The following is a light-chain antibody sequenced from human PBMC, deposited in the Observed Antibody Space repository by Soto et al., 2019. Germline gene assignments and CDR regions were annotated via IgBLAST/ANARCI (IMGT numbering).Light chain of an antibody. J-gene: IGKJ5*01. V-gene: IGKV3-11*01. CDR1: QSVGNN. CDR3: QQYHNWPPIT. CDR2: EAS. Sequence: EIVLTRSPATLSLSPGERATLSCRASQSVGNNLAWYQQKPGQAPGLLIYEASTRATGIPARFSGSGSGTDFTLTISSLEPEDFAVYYCQQYHNWPPITFGQGTRLEIK.